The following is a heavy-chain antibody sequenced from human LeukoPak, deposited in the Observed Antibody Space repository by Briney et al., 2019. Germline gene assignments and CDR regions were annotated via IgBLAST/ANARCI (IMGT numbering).Heavy chain of an antibody. D-gene: IGHD5-12*01. Sequence: ASVKVSCKASGLTFTGVNYIHWVRQAPGQGPEWMGWINTNSGVTDCARKFQGRVTMTRDTSISTAYMELYRLTSDDTAMYYCTRDRLSKWFDPWGQGTLVTVSS. CDR3: TRDRLSKWFDP. V-gene: IGHV1-2*02. J-gene: IGHJ5*02. CDR2: INTNSGVT. CDR1: GLTFTGVNY.